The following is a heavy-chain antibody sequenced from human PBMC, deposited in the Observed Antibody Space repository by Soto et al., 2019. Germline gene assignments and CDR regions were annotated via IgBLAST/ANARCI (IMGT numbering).Heavy chain of an antibody. J-gene: IGHJ3*02. Sequence: GGSLRLSCAASGFIFSNYAMSWIRQAPGKGLEWVSYISSSGSTIYYADSVKGRFTISRDNAKNSLYLQMNSLRAEDTAVYYCASYWNDAGAFDIWGQGTMVTVSS. CDR1: GFIFSNYA. D-gene: IGHD1-1*01. CDR3: ASYWNDAGAFDI. V-gene: IGHV3-11*01. CDR2: ISSSGSTI.